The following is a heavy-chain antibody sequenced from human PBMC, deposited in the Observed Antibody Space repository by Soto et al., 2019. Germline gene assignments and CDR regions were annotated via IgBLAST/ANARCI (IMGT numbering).Heavy chain of an antibody. J-gene: IGHJ3*02. Sequence: SETLSLTCAVSGGSISATNWWHWVRQPPGKGLEWIAKIYHSGSSHSNPSLQSRVTISIDKSKNQFSLNLRSVTAADTAVYYCARDSGDYRLNDAFDIWGRGTMVTVSS. CDR1: GGSISATNW. D-gene: IGHD4-17*01. CDR3: ARDSGDYRLNDAFDI. CDR2: IYHSGSS. V-gene: IGHV4-4*02.